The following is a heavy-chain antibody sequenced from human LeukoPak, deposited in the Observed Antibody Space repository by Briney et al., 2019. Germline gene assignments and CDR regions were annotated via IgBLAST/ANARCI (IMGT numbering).Heavy chain of an antibody. D-gene: IGHD5-18*01. V-gene: IGHV3-23*01. CDR3: AKPQNTAMVYYFLY. CDR2: ISGSGGDT. Sequence: GGSLRLSCAASGFTFSSYAMSWVRQAPGKGLEWVSAISGSGGDTYYTDSVKGRFTISRDNSKNTLYLQMNSLRAEDTAVYYCAKPQNTAMVYYFLYWGQGTLVTVSS. CDR1: GFTFSSYA. J-gene: IGHJ4*02.